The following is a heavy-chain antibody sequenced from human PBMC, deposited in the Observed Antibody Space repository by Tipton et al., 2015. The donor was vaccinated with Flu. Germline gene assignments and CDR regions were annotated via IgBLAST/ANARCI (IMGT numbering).Heavy chain of an antibody. D-gene: IGHD5-18*01. CDR1: GFAFDEFA. V-gene: IGHV3-9*01. CDR3: AKGVGIQIWQSMDV. J-gene: IGHJ6*02. Sequence: SLRLSCVGSGFAFDEFAMHWVRQAPGRGLEWVSGISWNSGKLLYGDAVEGRFTISRDTAKRSVYLQMNSLRADDTAVYYCAKGVGIQIWQSMDVWGQGTTVTVSS. CDR2: ISWNSGKL.